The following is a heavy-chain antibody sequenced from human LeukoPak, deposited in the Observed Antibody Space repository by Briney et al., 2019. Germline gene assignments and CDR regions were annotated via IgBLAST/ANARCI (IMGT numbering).Heavy chain of an antibody. J-gene: IGHJ3*02. CDR2: INHSGST. Sequence: PSETLSLTCAVYGGSFSGYYWSWIRQPPGKGLEWIGEINHSGSTNYNPSLKSRVTISVDTSKNQFSLKLSSVTAADTAVYYCARGRYYYDSSGNHVERRAFDIWGQGTMVAVSS. CDR1: GGSFSGYY. CDR3: ARGRYYYDSSGNHVERRAFDI. D-gene: IGHD3-22*01. V-gene: IGHV4-34*01.